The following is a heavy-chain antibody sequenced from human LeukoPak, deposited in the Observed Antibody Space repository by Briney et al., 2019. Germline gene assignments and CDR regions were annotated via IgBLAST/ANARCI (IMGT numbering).Heavy chain of an antibody. CDR1: GFTFSSYG. CDR3: AREEGLLRFGEYYGMDV. V-gene: IGHV3-33*01. Sequence: TGGSLRLSCAASGFTFSSYGMHWVRQAPGKGLEWVAVIWYDGSNKYYADSVKGRFTISRDNSKNTLYLQMNSLRAEDTAVYYCAREEGLLRFGEYYGMDVWGQGTTVTVSS. J-gene: IGHJ6*02. CDR2: IWYDGSNK. D-gene: IGHD3-10*01.